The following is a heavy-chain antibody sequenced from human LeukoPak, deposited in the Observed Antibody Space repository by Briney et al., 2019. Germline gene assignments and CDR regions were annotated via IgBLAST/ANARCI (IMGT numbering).Heavy chain of an antibody. CDR3: AREGYYDSSGYFFDS. Sequence: PGGSLRLSCAASGFTFSTCAMSWVRQAPGKGLEWVSSIRSSSYYIYYADSAKGRFTISRDNAKNSLYLHMTSLRAEDTAVYYCAREGYYDSSGYFFDSWGQGTLVTVSS. V-gene: IGHV3-21*01. CDR2: IRSSSYYI. CDR1: GFTFSTCA. J-gene: IGHJ4*02. D-gene: IGHD3-22*01.